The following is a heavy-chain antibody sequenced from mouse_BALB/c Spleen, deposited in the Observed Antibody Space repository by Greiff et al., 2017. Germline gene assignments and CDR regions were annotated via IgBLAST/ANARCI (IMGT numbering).Heavy chain of an antibody. CDR3: ARDGNYGYSYFDY. CDR2: IYPGSGST. CDR1: GYNFTSYW. J-gene: IGHJ2*01. D-gene: IGHD1-2*01. Sequence: QVQLQQSGAELVKPGTSVKLSCKASGYNFTSYWINWVKLRPGQGLEWIGDIYPGSGSTNYNEKFKSKATLTVDTSSSTAYMQLSSLASEDSALYYCARDGNYGYSYFDYGGQGTTLTVSS. V-gene: IGHV1-55*01.